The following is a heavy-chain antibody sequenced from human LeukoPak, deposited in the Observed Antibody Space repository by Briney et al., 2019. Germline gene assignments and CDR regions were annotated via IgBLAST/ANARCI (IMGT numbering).Heavy chain of an antibody. CDR1: GYTFTSYY. CDR3: ASEQLLAVAGTRDAFDI. D-gene: IGHD6-19*01. CDR2: INPSGGST. V-gene: IGHV1-46*01. Sequence: ASVKVSCKASGYTFTSYYMHGVRQAPGQGLEWMGIINPSGGSTSYAQKFQGRVTMTRDTSTSTVYMELSSLRSEDTAVYYCASEQLLAVAGTRDAFDIWGQGTMVTVSS. J-gene: IGHJ3*02.